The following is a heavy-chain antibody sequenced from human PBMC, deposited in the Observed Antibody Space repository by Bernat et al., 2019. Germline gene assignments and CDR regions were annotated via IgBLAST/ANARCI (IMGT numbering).Heavy chain of an antibody. D-gene: IGHD2-8*01. Sequence: QVQLVESGGGVVQPGRSLRLSCAASGFTFSSYAMHWVRQAPGKGLEWVAVISYDGSNKYYADSVKGRFTISRDNSKNTLYLQMNSLRAEDTAVYYCARDLMVAGNGMDVWGQGTTVTVSS. CDR2: ISYDGSNK. CDR3: ARDLMVAGNGMDV. V-gene: IGHV3-30-3*01. CDR1: GFTFSSYA. J-gene: IGHJ6*02.